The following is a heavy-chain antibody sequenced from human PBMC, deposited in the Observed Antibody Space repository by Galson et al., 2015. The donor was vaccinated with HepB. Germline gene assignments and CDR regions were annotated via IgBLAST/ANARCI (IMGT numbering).Heavy chain of an antibody. CDR1: GFTFNNYA. J-gene: IGHJ4*02. V-gene: IGHV3-23*01. Sequence: SLRLSCAASGFTFNNYALSWVRQAPGKGLEWVSSAGGSGGITYYTESVKGRFTISRDSSKSTLYLQMYSLRAEDTAVYYCVRDRGNTYGYSDYWGQGTLVTVSS. CDR3: VRDRGNTYGYSDY. CDR2: AGGSGGIT. D-gene: IGHD5-18*01.